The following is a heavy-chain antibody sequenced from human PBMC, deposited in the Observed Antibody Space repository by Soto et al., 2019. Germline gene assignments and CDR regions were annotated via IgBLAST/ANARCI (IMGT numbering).Heavy chain of an antibody. J-gene: IGHJ6*02. CDR3: VKRRRGILMVYGLGGMDV. D-gene: IGHD2-8*01. CDR2: ISGSGDGT. CDR1: GLTVNSHA. V-gene: IGHV3-23*01. Sequence: GGSLRLSCAASGLTVNSHALSWVRQAPGKGLEWVASISGSGDGTYYGDSVKGRFTISRDSSSSTLYLQMNNLRGEDAAAYFCVKRRRGILMVYGLGGMDVWGQGTTVTVSS.